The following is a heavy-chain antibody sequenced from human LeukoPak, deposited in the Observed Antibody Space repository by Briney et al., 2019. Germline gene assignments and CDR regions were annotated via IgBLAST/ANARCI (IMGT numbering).Heavy chain of an antibody. J-gene: IGHJ4*02. D-gene: IGHD2-15*01. Sequence: SETLSLTCTVSGGSISSYYWSWIRQPPGKGLERIGYIYYSGSTNYNPSLKSRVTISVDTSKNQFSLKLSSVTAADTAVYYCASSHLSVALFDYWGQGTLVTVSS. CDR2: IYYSGST. CDR1: GGSISSYY. V-gene: IGHV4-59*01. CDR3: ASSHLSVALFDY.